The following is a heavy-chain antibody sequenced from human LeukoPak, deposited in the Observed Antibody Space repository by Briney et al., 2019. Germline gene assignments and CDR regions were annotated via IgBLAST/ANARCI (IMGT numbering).Heavy chain of an antibody. D-gene: IGHD6-13*01. V-gene: IGHV3-13*01. J-gene: IGHJ6*03. Sequence: GGSLRLSCAASGFTFSSYDMHWVRQATGKGLEWVSAIGTAGDTYYPGSVKGRFTISRENAKNSLYLQMNSLRAGDTAVYYCVRGRAGAGTGSQRNHYMDVWGKGTTVTVSS. CDR3: VRGRAGAGTGSQRNHYMDV. CDR1: GFTFSSYD. CDR2: IGTAGDT.